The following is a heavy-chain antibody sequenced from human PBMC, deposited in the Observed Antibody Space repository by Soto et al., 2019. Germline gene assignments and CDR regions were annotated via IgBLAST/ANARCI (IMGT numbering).Heavy chain of an antibody. CDR1: GYSFSFYG. CDR2: INPSDGNR. J-gene: IGHJ6*02. D-gene: IGHD2-8*01. V-gene: IGHV1-18*01. Sequence: ASVKVSCKASGYSFSFYGINWVRQAPGQGLEWMGWINPSDGNRNFAQKFEDRVTMTTATSTNTVFLELRSLKSDDTAVYYCARDFDCANGACYTGYYYYGLDVWGLGTTVTVSS. CDR3: ARDFDCANGACYTGYYYYGLDV.